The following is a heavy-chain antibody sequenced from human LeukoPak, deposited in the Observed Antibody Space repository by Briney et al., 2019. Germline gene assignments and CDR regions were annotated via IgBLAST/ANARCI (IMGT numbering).Heavy chain of an antibody. CDR1: GFTFSSYW. CDR3: AMFGLVAAIDS. CDR2: IKGDGSEK. D-gene: IGHD5-12*01. Sequence: GGSLRLSCAASGFTFSSYWMTWVRQAPGRGLEWVANIKGDGSEKYYADSVRGQFTISRGNAKNSLYLQMNSLRAEDTAIYYCAMFGLVAAIDSWGQGTLVTVSS. V-gene: IGHV3-7*02. J-gene: IGHJ4*02.